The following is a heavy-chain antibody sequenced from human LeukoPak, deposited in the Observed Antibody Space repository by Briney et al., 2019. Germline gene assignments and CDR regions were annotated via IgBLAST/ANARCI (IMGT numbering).Heavy chain of an antibody. CDR3: ARAYTAMILDY. CDR2: INPKRGDT. J-gene: IGHJ4*02. V-gene: IGHV1-2*02. D-gene: IGHD5-18*01. CDR1: GYTFTGYY. Sequence: ASVKVSCKASGYTFTGYYMHWVRQAPGQGLEWMGWINPKRGDTNYAQKFQGRVTMTRDTSISTVYMELSRLTSDDTAVYYCARAYTAMILDYWGQGALVTVSS.